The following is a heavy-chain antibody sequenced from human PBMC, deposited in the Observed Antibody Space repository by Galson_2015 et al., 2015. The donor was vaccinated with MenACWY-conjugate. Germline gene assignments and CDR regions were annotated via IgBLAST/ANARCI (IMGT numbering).Heavy chain of an antibody. Sequence: SLRLSCAASGFTFSTYNMNWVRQAPGKGLEWVSYISTSSSLIMYADSVKGRFTISRDDARNSLYLQMNSLRAEDTAVYYCAREVSAVTGADYWGQGTL. D-gene: IGHD3-9*01. CDR3: AREVSAVTGADY. V-gene: IGHV3-48*04. CDR2: ISTSSSLI. CDR1: GFTFSTYN. J-gene: IGHJ4*02.